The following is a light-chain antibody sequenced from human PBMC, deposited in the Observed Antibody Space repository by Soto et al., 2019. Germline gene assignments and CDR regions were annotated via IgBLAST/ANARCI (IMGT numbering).Light chain of an antibody. CDR2: DAS. V-gene: IGKV3-11*01. CDR1: QSVSSY. CDR3: QQKIT. Sequence: EIVLTQSPAPLSLSPGERATLSCRASQSVSSYLAWYQQKPGQAPRLLIYDASNRATGIPARFSGSGSGTDFTLTISRLEPEDFAVYYCQQKITFGPGTKVDIK. J-gene: IGKJ3*01.